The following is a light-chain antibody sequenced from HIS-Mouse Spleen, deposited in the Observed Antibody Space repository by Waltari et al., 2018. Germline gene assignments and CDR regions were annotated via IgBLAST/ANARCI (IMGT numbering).Light chain of an antibody. CDR2: EVS. Sequence: QSALTQPPSVSGPRGQSVTIPCTVTSSDVGSYNRVSWYQQPPGTAPKLMIYEVSNRPSGVPDRFSGSKSGNTASLTISGLQAEDEADYYCSSYTSSSTVFGTGTKVTVL. J-gene: IGLJ1*01. V-gene: IGLV2-18*02. CDR1: SSDVGSYNR. CDR3: SSYTSSSTV.